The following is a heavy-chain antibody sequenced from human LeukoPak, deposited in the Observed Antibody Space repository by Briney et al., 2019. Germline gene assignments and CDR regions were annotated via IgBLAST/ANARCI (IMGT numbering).Heavy chain of an antibody. D-gene: IGHD4-17*01. CDR2: IRSKAYGGTT. J-gene: IGHJ4*02. V-gene: IGHV3-49*04. CDR3: TRDVTVTFDD. CDR1: GFTFGGYA. Sequence: GRSLRLSCTASGFTFGGYAMSWVRQAPGKGLEWVGFIRSKAYGGTTEYAASVKGSFTISRDDSKTIAYLQMNSLKTEDTAVYYCTRDVTVTFDDWGQGTLVTVSS.